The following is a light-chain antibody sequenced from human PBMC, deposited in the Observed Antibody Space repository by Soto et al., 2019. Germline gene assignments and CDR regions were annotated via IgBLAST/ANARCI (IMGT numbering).Light chain of an antibody. Sequence: DVQMTQSPSSLSASVGERVTTACRASQGISNSLAWYQQRPGKVPKILIYAASTLQSGVPSRFSGSGSGTDFTLTISSLQPEDIATYYCQKYNSAPLTLGGGTKVDIK. CDR2: AAS. CDR3: QKYNSAPLT. CDR1: QGISNS. V-gene: IGKV1-27*01. J-gene: IGKJ4*01.